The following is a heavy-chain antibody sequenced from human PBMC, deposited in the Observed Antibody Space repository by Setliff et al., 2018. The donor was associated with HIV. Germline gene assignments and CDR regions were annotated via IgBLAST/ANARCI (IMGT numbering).Heavy chain of an antibody. J-gene: IGHJ3*02. D-gene: IGHD3-22*01. CDR1: GYIFSNFG. CDR2: INPYNGNT. V-gene: IGHV1-18*01. Sequence: ASVKVSCKSSGYIFSNFGFTWVRQAPGQGLEWMGWINPYNGNTKYAQNFQDKFTMTADTSSATVYIQLGSLTTADTAMYYCARGGRTIVVPDIWGQGTMVTVSS. CDR3: ARGGRTIVVPDI.